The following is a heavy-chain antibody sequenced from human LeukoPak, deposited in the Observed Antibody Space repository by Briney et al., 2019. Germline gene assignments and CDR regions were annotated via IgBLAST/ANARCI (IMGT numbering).Heavy chain of an antibody. V-gene: IGHV5-51*01. Sequence: GESLKISCKGSGSTFANYWIGWVRQLPGKGLEWMGIIYPGDSDTKYSPSFQGQVTMSVDKSIHTAYLQWGSLKASDTAMYYCASTGDGYNLPLGYWGQGTLVTVSS. D-gene: IGHD5-24*01. CDR1: GSTFANYW. J-gene: IGHJ4*02. CDR2: IYPGDSDT. CDR3: ASTGDGYNLPLGY.